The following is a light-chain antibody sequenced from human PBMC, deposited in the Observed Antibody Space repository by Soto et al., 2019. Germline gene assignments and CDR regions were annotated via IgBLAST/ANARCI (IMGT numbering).Light chain of an antibody. CDR3: QQYGSSPPA. J-gene: IGKJ5*01. CDR2: GAS. CDR1: QSVSSSY. V-gene: IGKV3-20*01. Sequence: EIVMTQSPATLSVSPGERVTLSCRASQSVSSSYLAWYQQKPGQAPRLLIYGASSRATGIPDRFSGSGSGTDFTLTISRLEPEDFAVYYCQQYGSSPPAFGQGTRLEIK.